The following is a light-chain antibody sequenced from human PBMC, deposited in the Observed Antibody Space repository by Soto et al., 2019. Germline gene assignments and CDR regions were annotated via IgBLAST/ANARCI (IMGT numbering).Light chain of an antibody. J-gene: IGLJ1*01. CDR3: QSHDSSLSGFYV. CDR1: SSNIGAGYD. V-gene: IGLV1-40*01. CDR2: ANR. Sequence: QSVLTQPPSVSGAPGQRVIISCTGSSSNIGAGYDVHWYQQFPGTAPKLLIYANRNRPSGVPDRFSGSKSGTSASLAITGLQAEDEADYYCQSHDSSLSGFYVFGTGTKVTFL.